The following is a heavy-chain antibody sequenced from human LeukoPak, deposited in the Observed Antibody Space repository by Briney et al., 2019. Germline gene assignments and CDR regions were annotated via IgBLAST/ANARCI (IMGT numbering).Heavy chain of an antibody. Sequence: ASVKVSCKASGYTFTSYGISWVRQAPGQGLEWMGWISAYNGNTNYAQKLQGRVTMTTDTSTSTAYMELRSLRSDDTAVYYCARTTNYDPSSEFDPWGQGTLVTVSS. J-gene: IGHJ5*02. CDR2: ISAYNGNT. V-gene: IGHV1-18*01. CDR3: ARTTNYDPSSEFDP. D-gene: IGHD3-3*01. CDR1: GYTFTSYG.